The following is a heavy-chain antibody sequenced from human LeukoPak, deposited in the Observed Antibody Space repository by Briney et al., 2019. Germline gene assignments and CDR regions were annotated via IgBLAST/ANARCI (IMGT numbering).Heavy chain of an antibody. CDR3: ARFWGGLNWFDP. J-gene: IGHJ5*02. CDR1: GYTFTSYD. CDR2: MNPNSGNT. D-gene: IGHD3-3*01. Sequence: ASVKVSCKASGYTFTSYDINWVRQATGQGLEWIGWMNPNSGNTGYAQKFQGRVTMTRDNSITTAYMELNSLRPDDTAVYYCARFWGGLNWFDPWGQGTLVTVSS. V-gene: IGHV1-8*01.